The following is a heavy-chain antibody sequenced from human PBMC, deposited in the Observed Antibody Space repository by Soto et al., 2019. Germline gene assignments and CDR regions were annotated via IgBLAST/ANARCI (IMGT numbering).Heavy chain of an antibody. D-gene: IGHD6-19*01. CDR2: IIPIFGTA. CDR1: GGTFSSYA. V-gene: IGHV1-69*13. CDR3: ARVTVAGPQLAYYFDY. Sequence: SVKVSCKASGGTFSSYAISWVRQAPGQGLEWMGGIIPIFGTANYAQKFQGRVTITADESTSTAYMELSSLRSEDTAVYYCARVTVAGPQLAYYFDYWGQGTLVTVSS. J-gene: IGHJ4*02.